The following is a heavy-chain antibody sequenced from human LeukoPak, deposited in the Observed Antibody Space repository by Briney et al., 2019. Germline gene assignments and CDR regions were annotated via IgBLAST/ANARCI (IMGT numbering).Heavy chain of an antibody. Sequence: SETLSLTCAVSGGSISSSNWRRWVRQPPRKRLEWIGEIYHSGTTNYNPSLKSRVTISVDKSKNQFSLKLSSVTAADTAVYYCARDLAPSPYYDFWSGYSGGGPLDAFDIWGQGTMVTVSS. D-gene: IGHD3-3*01. CDR2: IYHSGTT. CDR1: GGSISSSNW. CDR3: ARDLAPSPYYDFWSGYSGGGPLDAFDI. V-gene: IGHV4-4*02. J-gene: IGHJ3*02.